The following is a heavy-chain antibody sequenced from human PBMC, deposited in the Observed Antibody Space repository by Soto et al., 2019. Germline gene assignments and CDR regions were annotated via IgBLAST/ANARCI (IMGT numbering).Heavy chain of an antibody. D-gene: IGHD6-13*01. CDR1: GGTFSSYT. V-gene: IGHV1-69*02. J-gene: IGHJ4*02. CDR3: AKLIAAAGNI. CDR2: IIPILGIA. Sequence: SAKVSCKASGGTFSSYTISWVRQAPGQGLEWMGRIIPILGIANYAQKFQGRVTITADKSTTTAHMELSSLRSEDTADYSCAKLIAAAGNIWGQGTLVTVSS.